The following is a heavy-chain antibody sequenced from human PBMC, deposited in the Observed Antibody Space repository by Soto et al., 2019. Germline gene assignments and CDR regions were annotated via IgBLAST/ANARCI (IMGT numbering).Heavy chain of an antibody. D-gene: IGHD6-13*01. Sequence: PSETLSLTCAVYGGSFSGYYWSWIRQPPGKGLEWIAEINHSGSTNYNPSLKSRVTISVDTSKNQFSLKLSSVTAADTAVYYCARSRFRRYSNSRPAYYYGMDVWGQGTTVTVSS. CDR1: GGSFSGYY. CDR2: INHSGST. V-gene: IGHV4-34*01. CDR3: ARSRFRRYSNSRPAYYYGMDV. J-gene: IGHJ6*02.